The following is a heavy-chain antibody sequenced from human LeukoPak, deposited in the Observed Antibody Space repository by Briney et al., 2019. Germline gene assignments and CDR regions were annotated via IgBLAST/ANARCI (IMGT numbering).Heavy chain of an antibody. Sequence: ASVKVSCKASGYTFTSYYTHWVRQAPGQGLEWMGIINPSGGSTSYAQKFQGRVTMTRDTSTSTVYMELSSLRSEDTAVYCCARNDYGDYGGFDPWGQGTLVTVSS. CDR3: ARNDYGDYGGFDP. CDR2: INPSGGST. D-gene: IGHD4-17*01. V-gene: IGHV1-46*01. J-gene: IGHJ5*02. CDR1: GYTFTSYY.